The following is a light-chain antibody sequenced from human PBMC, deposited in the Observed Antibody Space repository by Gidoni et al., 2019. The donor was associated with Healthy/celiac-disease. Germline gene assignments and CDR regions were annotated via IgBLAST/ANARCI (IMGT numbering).Light chain of an antibody. CDR1: QSVSSY. Sequence: EIVLTQSPATLSLSPGERATLSCRASQSVSSYLAWYQQTPGQAPRLLIYDASNRATGIPARFSGSGSGTDFTLTISSLEPEDFAVYYCQQRSNLLTFGPGTKVDIK. J-gene: IGKJ3*01. V-gene: IGKV3-11*01. CDR2: DAS. CDR3: QQRSNLLT.